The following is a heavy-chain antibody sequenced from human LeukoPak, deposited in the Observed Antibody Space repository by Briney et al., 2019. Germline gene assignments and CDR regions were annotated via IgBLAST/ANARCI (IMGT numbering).Heavy chain of an antibody. CDR3: AKDGSWSCTD. D-gene: IGHD2-8*02. Sequence: AGGSLRLSCAASGFTFSSYGMHWVRQAPGKGLEWVAFIRYDGSNKYYADSVKGRFTISRDNSKRTLYLQMNSLRADDTAVYYCAKDGSWSCTDWGQGTLVTVSS. CDR1: GFTFSSYG. CDR2: IRYDGSNK. V-gene: IGHV3-30*02. J-gene: IGHJ4*02.